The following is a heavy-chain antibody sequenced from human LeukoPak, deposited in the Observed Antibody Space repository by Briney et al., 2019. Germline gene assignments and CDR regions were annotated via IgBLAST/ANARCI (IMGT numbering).Heavy chain of an antibody. CDR1: GFTFSSYW. Sequence: GGSLRLSCAASGFTFSSYWVPWVRQAPGKGLVWVSRINSDGSSTSYADSVKGRFTISRDNAKNTLYLQMNSLGAEDTAVYYCARDSSSYAYYFDYWGQGTLVTVSS. J-gene: IGHJ4*02. CDR2: INSDGSST. CDR3: ARDSSSYAYYFDY. D-gene: IGHD6-13*01. V-gene: IGHV3-74*01.